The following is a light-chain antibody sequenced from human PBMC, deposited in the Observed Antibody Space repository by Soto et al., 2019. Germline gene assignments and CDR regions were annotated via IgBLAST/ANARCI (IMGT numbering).Light chain of an antibody. J-gene: IGLJ2*01. V-gene: IGLV2-14*03. CDR1: SSDIGAYNF. CDR3: TSWTTSTTRI. Sequence: QSALTQPASVSGSPGQSITISCTGTSSDIGAYNFVSWYQQHPGKAPKLMLYDVNIRPSGVSNRFSGSKSGNTASLTISGRQAEDEADYYRTSWTTSTTRICGGGTQLTVL. CDR2: DVN.